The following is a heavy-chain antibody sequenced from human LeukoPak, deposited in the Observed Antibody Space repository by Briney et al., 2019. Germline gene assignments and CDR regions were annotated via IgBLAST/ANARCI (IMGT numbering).Heavy chain of an antibody. J-gene: IGHJ4*02. V-gene: IGHV1-2*06. CDR2: INPNSGGT. Sequence: SVKVSCKASGYTFTGYYMHWVRQAPGQGLEWMGRINPNSGGTNYAQKFQGRVTMTRDTSISTAYMELSRLRSDDTAVYYCAEDIIDYYDSSGFSPRWGQGTLVTVSS. CDR1: GYTFTGYY. CDR3: AEDIIDYYDSSGFSPR. D-gene: IGHD3-22*01.